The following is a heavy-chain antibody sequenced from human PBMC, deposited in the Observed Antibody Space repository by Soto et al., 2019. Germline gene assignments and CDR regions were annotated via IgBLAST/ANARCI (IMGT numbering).Heavy chain of an antibody. J-gene: IGHJ6*02. Sequence: RASVKVSCKASGGTFSSYAISWVRQAPGQGLEWMGGIIPIFGTANYAQKFQGRVTITADKSTSTAYMELSSLRSEDTAVYYCARDSREPRAYYYYGMDVWGQGTTVTVSS. V-gene: IGHV1-69*06. CDR2: IIPIFGTA. CDR3: ARDSREPRAYYYYGMDV. D-gene: IGHD1-1*01. CDR1: GGTFSSYA.